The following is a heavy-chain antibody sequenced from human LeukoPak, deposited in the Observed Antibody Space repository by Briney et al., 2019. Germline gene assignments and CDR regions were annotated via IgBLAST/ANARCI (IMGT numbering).Heavy chain of an antibody. Sequence: PSETLCLTCTVSGGSISSGDYYWGWIRQPPGKGLEWIGYIYYSGSTYYNPSLKSRVTISVDTSKNQLSLQLSSVAAADTAVYYCARDPHASYYYASSGYPNPSWGQGTLVTVSS. D-gene: IGHD3-22*01. CDR1: GGSISSGDYY. J-gene: IGHJ5*02. V-gene: IGHV4-30-4*01. CDR3: ARDPHASYYYASSGYPNPS. CDR2: IYYSGST.